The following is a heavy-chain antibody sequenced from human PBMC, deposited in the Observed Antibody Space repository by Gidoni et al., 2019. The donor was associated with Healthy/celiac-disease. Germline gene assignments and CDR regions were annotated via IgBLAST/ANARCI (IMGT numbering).Heavy chain of an antibody. V-gene: IGHV3-23*01. J-gene: IGHJ4*02. D-gene: IGHD3-3*01. CDR1: GFSFSSYA. CDR2: ISGSGGST. CDR3: AKTSTIFGVVKDDY. Sequence: EVQLLESGGGLVQPGGSLRLYWAASGFSFSSYAMSWVRQAPGKGLECVSAISGSGGSTYYADSVKGRFTISRDNSKNTLYLQMNSLRAEDTAVYYCAKTSTIFGVVKDDYWGQGTLVTVSS.